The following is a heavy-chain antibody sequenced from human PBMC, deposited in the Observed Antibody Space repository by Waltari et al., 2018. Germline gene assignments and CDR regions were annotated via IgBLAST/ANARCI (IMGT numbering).Heavy chain of an antibody. CDR3: ARDQWFAFDI. Sequence: EVQLVESGGGLVQPGGALRLHCAASGFTLSSYWKSWVRQAPGKGLEWVANIMTDGSEEYYVDSVRGRFTISRDNAKNSLFLQMNSLRPEDTAVYYCARDQWFAFDIWGQGTMVTVSS. J-gene: IGHJ3*02. V-gene: IGHV3-7*01. CDR2: IMTDGSEE. CDR1: GFTLSSYW. D-gene: IGHD3-22*01.